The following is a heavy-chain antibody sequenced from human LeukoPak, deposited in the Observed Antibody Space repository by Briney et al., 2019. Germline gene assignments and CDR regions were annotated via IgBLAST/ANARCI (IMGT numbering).Heavy chain of an antibody. J-gene: IGHJ6*03. V-gene: IGHV4-61*02. CDR2: IYTSGST. D-gene: IGHD3-3*01. Sequence: PSETLSLTCTVSGGSISSGSYYWSWIRQPAGKGLEWIGRIYTSGSTNYNPSLKSRVTISVDTSKNQFSLKLSSVTAADTAVYYCARVDYDFWSGSYYYYYYMDVWGKGTTVTVSS. CDR3: ARVDYDFWSGSYYYYYYMDV. CDR1: GGSISSGSYY.